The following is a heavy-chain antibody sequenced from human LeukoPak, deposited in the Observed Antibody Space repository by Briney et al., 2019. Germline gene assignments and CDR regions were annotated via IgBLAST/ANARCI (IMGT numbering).Heavy chain of an antibody. CDR1: GGTFSSYA. D-gene: IGHD2-2*02. V-gene: IGHV1-69*13. CDR2: IIPIFGTA. CDR3: ARVYTLSFAPAAFDY. Sequence: SVKVSCKASGGTFSSYAISWVRQAPGQGLEWMGGIIPIFGTANYAQKFQGRVTITADESTSTAYMELSSLRSEDTAVYYCARVYTLSFAPAAFDYWGQGTLVTVSS. J-gene: IGHJ4*02.